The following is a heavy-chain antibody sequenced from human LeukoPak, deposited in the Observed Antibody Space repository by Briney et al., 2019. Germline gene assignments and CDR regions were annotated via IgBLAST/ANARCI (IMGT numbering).Heavy chain of an antibody. J-gene: IGHJ3*02. D-gene: IGHD1-26*01. CDR1: GGTFSSYA. V-gene: IGHV1-69*06. CDR3: ARDSGSYSDDAFDI. CDR2: IIPIFGTA. Sequence: SVKVSCKASGGTFSSYAVSWVRQAPGQGLQWMGGIIPIFGTANYAQKFQGRVTITADKSTSTAYMELSSLRSEDTAVYYCARDSGSYSDDAFDIWGQGTMVTVSS.